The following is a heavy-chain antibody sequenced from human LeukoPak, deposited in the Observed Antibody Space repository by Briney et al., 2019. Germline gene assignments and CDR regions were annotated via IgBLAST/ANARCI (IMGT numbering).Heavy chain of an antibody. CDR1: GGSISSYY. J-gene: IGHJ5*02. Sequence: SGTLSLTCTVSGGSISSYYWSWIRQPPGKGLEWIGYIYYSGSTNYNPSLKSRVTISVDTSKNQFSLKLGSVTAADTAVYYCARAPLGYCSSTSCFPNWFDPWGQGTLVTVSS. CDR2: IYYSGST. V-gene: IGHV4-59*01. D-gene: IGHD2-2*01. CDR3: ARAPLGYCSSTSCFPNWFDP.